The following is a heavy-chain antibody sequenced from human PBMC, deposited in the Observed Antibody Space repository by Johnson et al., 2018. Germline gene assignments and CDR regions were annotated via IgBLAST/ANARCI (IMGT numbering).Heavy chain of an antibody. Sequence: QVQLVESGAEVKKPGASVKVSCKASGYTFTSYHIHWVRQAPGQGLEWMGIINPSGGSTDYAQKFRGRVTMTRDTSTSTVYMELSSLRSEDTAVYYCARGRDNYDSTDFPIPGYWGQGTLVTVSS. V-gene: IGHV1-46*01. J-gene: IGHJ4*02. CDR3: ARGRDNYDSTDFPIPGY. D-gene: IGHD3-22*01. CDR2: INPSGGST. CDR1: GYTFTSYH.